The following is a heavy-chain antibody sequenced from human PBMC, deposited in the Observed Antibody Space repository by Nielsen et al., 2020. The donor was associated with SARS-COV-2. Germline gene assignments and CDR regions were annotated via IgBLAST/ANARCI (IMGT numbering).Heavy chain of an antibody. V-gene: IGHV3-11*01. D-gene: IGHD3-10*02. J-gene: IGHJ2*01. Sequence: GGSLTLSCVASGFSFSDYYMSWIRQAPGKGLEWVSYIGSSGYTKYYADSVKGRFTISRDNAENSLTLQVNSLRAEDTAVYYCARDADHVRSWGDNTLYGGDWYFDLWGRGTLVTVSS. CDR3: ARDADHVRSWGDNTLYGGDWYFDL. CDR1: GFSFSDYY. CDR2: IGSSGYTK.